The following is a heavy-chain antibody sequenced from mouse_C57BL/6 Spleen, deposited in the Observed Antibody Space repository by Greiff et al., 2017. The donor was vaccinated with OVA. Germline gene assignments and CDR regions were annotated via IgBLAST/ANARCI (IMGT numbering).Heavy chain of an antibody. CDR1: GYAFSSSW. CDR2: IYPGDGDT. D-gene: IGHD1-1*01. Sequence: QVQLQQSGPELVKPGASVKISCKASGYAFSSSWMNWVKQRPGKGLEWIGRIYPGDGDTNYNGKFKGKATLTADKSSSTAYMQLSSLTSEDSAVYFCARSIYYGSSYPFAYWGQGTLVTVSA. J-gene: IGHJ3*01. CDR3: ARSIYYGSSYPFAY. V-gene: IGHV1-82*01.